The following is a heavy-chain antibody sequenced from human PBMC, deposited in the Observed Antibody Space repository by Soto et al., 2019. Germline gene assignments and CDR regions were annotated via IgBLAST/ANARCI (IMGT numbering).Heavy chain of an antibody. V-gene: IGHV3-30-3*01. CDR2: ISFDGDNE. CDR3: ARDLFGAAAGPFDY. J-gene: IGHJ4*02. D-gene: IGHD6-13*01. Sequence: GSLRLSCAASGFTFSSYAIHWVRQAPGKGLEWVTLISFDGDNEYYADSVKGRFTISRDNSKNTVYLQMNSLGAEDTALYYCARDLFGAAAGPFDYWGQGTLVTVSS. CDR1: GFTFSSYA.